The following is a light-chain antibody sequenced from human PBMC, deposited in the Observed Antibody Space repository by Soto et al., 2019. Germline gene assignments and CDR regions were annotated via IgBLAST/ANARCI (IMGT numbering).Light chain of an antibody. V-gene: IGLV2-23*01. J-gene: IGLJ3*02. CDR1: SSDVGICNC. Sequence: QSVLTQPASVSGSPGQSITISCTGTSSDVGICNCVSWYQQHPGKAPTLMIYEDNKRPSGVSNRFSGSKSGNTASLTISGLQAEDEADYYCCSSVGSPNWVFGGGTKLTVL. CDR3: CSSVGSPNWV. CDR2: EDN.